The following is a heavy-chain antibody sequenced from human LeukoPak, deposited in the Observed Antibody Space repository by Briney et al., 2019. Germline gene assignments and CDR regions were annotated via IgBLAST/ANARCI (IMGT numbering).Heavy chain of an antibody. CDR2: INPNSGGT. J-gene: IGHJ4*02. CDR1: GYTFTGYY. Sequence: ASVKVSCKASGYTFTGYYIHWVRQAPGQGLEWMGWINPNSGGTNYAQKFQGRVTMTRDTSISTAYMELSRLRSDDTAVYYCARFYSSGIAAAAHWGQGTLVTVSS. V-gene: IGHV1-2*02. D-gene: IGHD6-13*01. CDR3: ARFYSSGIAAAAH.